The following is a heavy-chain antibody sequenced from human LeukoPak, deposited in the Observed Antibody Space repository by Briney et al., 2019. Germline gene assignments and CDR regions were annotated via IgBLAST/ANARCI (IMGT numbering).Heavy chain of an antibody. CDR2: ISAYNGNT. CDR1: GYTFTSYG. J-gene: IGHJ6*02. CDR3: ARDQPLRIAAAGSKNSYYYYGMDV. Sequence: GASVKVSCKASGYTFTSYGISWVRQAPGQGLEWMEWISAYNGNTNYAQKLQGRVTMTTDTSTSTAYMELRSLRSDDTAVYYCARDQPLRIAAAGSKNSYYYYGMDVWGQGTTVTVSS. V-gene: IGHV1-18*01. D-gene: IGHD6-13*01.